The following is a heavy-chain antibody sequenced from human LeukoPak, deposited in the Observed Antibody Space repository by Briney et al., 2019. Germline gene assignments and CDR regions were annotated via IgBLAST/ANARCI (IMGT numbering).Heavy chain of an antibody. CDR1: GLTVNSKY. Sequence: GGSLRLSCAASGLTVNSKYMSWVRQAPGKGLEWVSIIYSGGSTNYADSVKGRFTISRDNSKSTLYLQMNSLRADDTAVYYCVRDLTWGQGTLVTVSS. CDR3: VRDLT. V-gene: IGHV3-53*01. CDR2: IYSGGST. J-gene: IGHJ5*02.